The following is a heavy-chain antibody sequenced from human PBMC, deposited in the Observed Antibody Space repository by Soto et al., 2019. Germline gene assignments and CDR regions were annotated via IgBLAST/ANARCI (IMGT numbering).Heavy chain of an antibody. D-gene: IGHD5-12*01. CDR3: AKANIASPLTPPAWDS. CDR2: IFYSGSTS. Sequence: SATLSLTCTVSGGSISSGDYYWSWIRQSPGKGLEWLGNIFYSGSTSYYNPSLKNRVTRSVDTSKNQFSLDLTSVSDADTAVYYFAKANIASPLTPPAWDSWGNGPMVTSPQ. CDR1: GGSISSGDYY. V-gene: IGHV4-30-4*01. J-gene: IGHJ6*04.